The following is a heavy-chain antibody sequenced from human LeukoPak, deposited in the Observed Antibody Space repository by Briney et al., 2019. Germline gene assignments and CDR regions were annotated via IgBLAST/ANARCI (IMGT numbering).Heavy chain of an antibody. J-gene: IGHJ4*02. Sequence: SETLSLTCTVSGGSISNYHWSWIRQPPGQGLEWIGYVYYSGSTNYNPPLKSRVTISIDTSRNQFSLKLSSVTAADTAVYYCATGFYFDYWGQGTLVTVSS. V-gene: IGHV4-59*01. CDR3: ATGFYFDY. CDR1: GGSISNYH. CDR2: VYYSGST.